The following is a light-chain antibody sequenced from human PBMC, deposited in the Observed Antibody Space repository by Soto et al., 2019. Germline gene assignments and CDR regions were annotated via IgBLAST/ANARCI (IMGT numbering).Light chain of an antibody. Sequence: EIVLTQSPGTLSLSPGERATLSCRASQTVGSSYLTWYQQKPGQAPGLLIYGTSSRATGITDRFSGSGSGTHFTLTISRLEPEDFGVYYGQQYGSTPRFTSDPGTQVPIK. V-gene: IGKV3-20*01. CDR1: QTVGSSY. CDR3: QQYGSTPRFT. J-gene: IGKJ3*01. CDR2: GTS.